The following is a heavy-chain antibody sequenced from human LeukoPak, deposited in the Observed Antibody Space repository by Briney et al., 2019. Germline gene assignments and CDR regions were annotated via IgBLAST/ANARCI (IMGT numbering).Heavy chain of an antibody. D-gene: IGHD3-10*01. CDR2: IKQDGSEK. CDR3: ARDGRIRITMVRGVREYAFDI. J-gene: IGHJ3*02. V-gene: IGHV3-7*03. CDR1: GFTFSSYW. Sequence: GGSLRLSCAASGFTFSSYWMSWVRQAPGKGLEWVANIKQDGSEKYYVDSVKGRFTISRNNAKNSLYLQMNSLRAEDTAVYYCARDGRIRITMVRGVREYAFDIWGQGTMVTVSS.